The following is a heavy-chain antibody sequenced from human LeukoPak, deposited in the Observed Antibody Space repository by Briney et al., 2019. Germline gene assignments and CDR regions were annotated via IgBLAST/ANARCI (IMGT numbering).Heavy chain of an antibody. CDR1: GFTFSSYA. CDR3: ARGSGYSYGNWFDP. J-gene: IGHJ5*02. D-gene: IGHD5-18*01. Sequence: PGGSLRLSCAASGFTFSSYAMSWVRQAPGKGLEWVSYISSSGSTIYYADSVKGRFTISRDNAKSSLYLQMNSLRAEDTAVYYCARGSGYSYGNWFDPWGQGTLVTVSS. V-gene: IGHV3-48*04. CDR2: ISSSGSTI.